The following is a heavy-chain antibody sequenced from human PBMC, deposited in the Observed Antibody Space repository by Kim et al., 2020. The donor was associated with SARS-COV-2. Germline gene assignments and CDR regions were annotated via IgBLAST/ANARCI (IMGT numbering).Heavy chain of an antibody. D-gene: IGHD5-12*01. CDR3: ARRDRSGYEDFDY. CDR2: ISYDGSNR. CDR1: GFTLSDYS. V-gene: IGHV3-30*04. Sequence: GGSLRLSCAGSGFTLSDYSIHWVRQAPGEGLEWVALISYDGSNRYYADSVKGRFTISRDNSKNTVFLQMSSLRADDTALYYCARRDRSGYEDFDYWGQGTLVPVPS. J-gene: IGHJ4*02.